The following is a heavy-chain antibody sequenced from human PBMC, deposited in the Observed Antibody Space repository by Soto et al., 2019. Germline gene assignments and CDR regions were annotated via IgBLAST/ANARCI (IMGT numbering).Heavy chain of an antibody. J-gene: IGHJ6*03. Sequence: GGSLRLSCAASGFTFSSYWMHWVRQAPGKGLVWVSRINSDGSSTSYADSVKGRFTISRDNAKNTLYLQMNSLRAEDTAVYYCARVKVPSFVYYYYYMDVWGKGTTVTVSS. V-gene: IGHV3-74*01. CDR1: GFTFSSYW. CDR3: ARVKVPSFVYYYYYMDV. CDR2: INSDGSST. D-gene: IGHD2-2*01.